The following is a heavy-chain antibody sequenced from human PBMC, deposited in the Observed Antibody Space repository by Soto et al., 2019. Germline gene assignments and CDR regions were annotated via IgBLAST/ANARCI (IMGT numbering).Heavy chain of an antibody. CDR3: ARVLGNVLRFLEWSGNWFDP. CDR2: IIPIFGTA. V-gene: IGHV1-69*01. CDR1: GGTFSSYA. Sequence: QVQLVQSGAEVKKPGSSVKVSCKASGGTFSSYAISWVQQAPGQGLEWMGGIIPIFGTANYAQKFQGRVTITADESTSTAYMELSSLRSEDTAVYYCARVLGNVLRFLEWSGNWFDPWGQGTLVTVSS. D-gene: IGHD3-3*01. J-gene: IGHJ5*02.